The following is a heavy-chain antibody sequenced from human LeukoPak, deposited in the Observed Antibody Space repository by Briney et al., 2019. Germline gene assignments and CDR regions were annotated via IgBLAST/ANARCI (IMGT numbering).Heavy chain of an antibody. CDR3: AAISYYRFAY. D-gene: IGHD2/OR15-2a*01. J-gene: IGHJ4*02. V-gene: IGHV3-11*03. CDR2: ISDSSRYT. Sequence: GRSLRLSCAASGFSLSDYYMRCIRPAPGGWLEWVSYISDSSRYTNYADSVKGRFTISRDNSKNSLYLQMNSLRAEDTAVYFRAAISYYRFAYWGEGTLVTVSA. CDR1: GFSLSDYY.